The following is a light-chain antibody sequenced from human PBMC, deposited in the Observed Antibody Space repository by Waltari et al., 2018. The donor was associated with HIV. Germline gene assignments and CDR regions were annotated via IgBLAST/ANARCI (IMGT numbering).Light chain of an antibody. V-gene: IGLV1-47*01. CDR2: KDD. CDR1: SSNIGSQS. Sequence: QSVLTQPPSVSGTLGQRVTMSCSGSSSNIGSQSVYWYQQFPRKAPKLLIFKDDQRPAGVPARFSGFKSGTSASLAVSGLRSEDEADYYCATWDDSLGVVIFGGGTNLTVL. J-gene: IGLJ2*01. CDR3: ATWDDSLGVVI.